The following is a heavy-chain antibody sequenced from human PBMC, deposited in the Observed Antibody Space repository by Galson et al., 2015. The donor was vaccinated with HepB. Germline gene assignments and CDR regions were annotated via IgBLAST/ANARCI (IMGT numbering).Heavy chain of an antibody. D-gene: IGHD1-14*01. Sequence: ETLSLTCTVYGGSFTSYYWNWIRQPPGKGLEWIGEVNHSGSTSYNPSLKSRVFISVDTSNNQFFLRLNSLTAADTAVYYCARGGLRNPLNYFDYWGRGTQVTVSS. CDR2: VNHSGST. V-gene: IGHV4-34*01. CDR1: GGSFTSYY. J-gene: IGHJ4*02. CDR3: ARGGLRNPLNYFDY.